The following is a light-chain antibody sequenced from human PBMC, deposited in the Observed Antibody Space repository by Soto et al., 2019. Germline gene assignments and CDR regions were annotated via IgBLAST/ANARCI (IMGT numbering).Light chain of an antibody. J-gene: IGKJ1*01. Sequence: EVVLTQSPGALSLSPGEGVTLSCRASQNIRGNELAWYRQKRGQAPRLLIYGGSSRAEGIPDRSSGRGSGTNLPLTIGSLGPEDSAVYYCDDYGTSHPWKFGHGAQLEIK. CDR1: QNIRGNE. CDR2: GGS. V-gene: IGKV3-20*01. CDR3: DDYGTSHPWK.